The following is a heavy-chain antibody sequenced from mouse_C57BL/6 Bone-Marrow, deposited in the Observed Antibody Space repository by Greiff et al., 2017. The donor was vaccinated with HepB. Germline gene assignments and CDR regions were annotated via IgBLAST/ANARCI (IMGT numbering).Heavy chain of an antibody. CDR2: ISNLAYSI. Sequence: EVNVVESGGGLVQPGGSLKLSCAASGFTFSDYGMAWVRQAPRKGPEWVAFISNLAYSIYYADTVTGRFTISRENAKNTLYLEMSSLRSEDTAMYYCARRYYGNYVGYFDVWGTGTTVTVSS. D-gene: IGHD2-1*01. CDR1: GFTFSDYG. V-gene: IGHV5-15*01. CDR3: ARRYYGNYVGYFDV. J-gene: IGHJ1*03.